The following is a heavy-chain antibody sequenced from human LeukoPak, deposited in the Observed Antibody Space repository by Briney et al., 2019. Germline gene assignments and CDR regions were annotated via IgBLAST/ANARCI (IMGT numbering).Heavy chain of an antibody. CDR3: ARGGYGSS. D-gene: IGHD5-18*01. Sequence: QPGGSLRLSCAASGFTFSTYEMNWVRQAPGKGLEWVSYISSSGRTTYYEDSVKGRFTISRDNTKNSLYLQMNSLRAEDTAVYYCARGGYGSSWGQGTLVTVSS. V-gene: IGHV3-48*03. CDR2: ISSSGRTT. CDR1: GFTFSTYE. J-gene: IGHJ4*02.